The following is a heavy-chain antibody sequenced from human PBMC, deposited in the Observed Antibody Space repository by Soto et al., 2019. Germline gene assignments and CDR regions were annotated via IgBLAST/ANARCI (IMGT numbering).Heavy chain of an antibody. CDR3: ARGSGSYLGDYYYGMDV. CDR2: IIPIFGTA. Sequence: ASVKVSCKASGGTFSSYAISWVRQAPGQGLGWMGGIIPIFGTANYAQKFQGRVTITADESTSTAYMELSSLRSEDTAVYYCARGSGSYLGDYYYGMDVWGQGTTVTV. D-gene: IGHD1-26*01. J-gene: IGHJ6*02. CDR1: GGTFSSYA. V-gene: IGHV1-69*13.